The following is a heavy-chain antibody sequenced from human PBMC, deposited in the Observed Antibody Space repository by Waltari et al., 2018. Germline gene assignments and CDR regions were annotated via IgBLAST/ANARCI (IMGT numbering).Heavy chain of an antibody. J-gene: IGHJ6*02. Sequence: QVQLQESGPGLVKTSETLSLTCAVSGGSFSSYWWTWIRQPPGKGLEWIGEINGNSGSTNYNPSLKSRVTISKDASKNQFSLKLSSVTAADTAVYYCARGYCAGSGCYGNYGLDSWGQGVVVTVSS. CDR2: INGNSGST. CDR3: ARGYCAGSGCYGNYGLDS. V-gene: IGHV4-59*12. CDR1: GGSFSSYW. D-gene: IGHD3-22*01.